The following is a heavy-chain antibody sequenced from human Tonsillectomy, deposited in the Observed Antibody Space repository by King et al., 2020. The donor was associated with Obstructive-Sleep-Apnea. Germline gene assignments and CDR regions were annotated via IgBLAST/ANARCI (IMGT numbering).Heavy chain of an antibody. CDR3: ARSTPTLIVVVPAARWFDP. V-gene: IGHV4-31*03. Sequence: VQLQESGPGLVKPLQTLSLTCTVSVGSISSCGYYWSWIRQHPGKGLEWIGYIDYSGSTCYNTSLESRVISSVDTSKNQFSLKLSSVTAADTAVYYCARSTPTLIVVVPAARWFDPWGQGTLVTVSS. J-gene: IGHJ5*02. CDR1: VGSISSCGYY. CDR2: IDYSGST. D-gene: IGHD2-2*01.